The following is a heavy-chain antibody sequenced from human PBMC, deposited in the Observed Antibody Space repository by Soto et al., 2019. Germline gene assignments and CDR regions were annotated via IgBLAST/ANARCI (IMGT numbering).Heavy chain of an antibody. J-gene: IGHJ4*02. V-gene: IGHV3-15*01. CDR3: ATAHPRGPDY. CDR1: GFTFSNAW. Sequence: EVQLVESGGGLVKPGESLRLSCAASGFTFSNAWMNWVRQAPGTGLEWVGLIKSKTDGGTIDYTAPVKGRFIISRDDSRKTLYLQMNSLKTEDTAVYYCATAHPRGPDYWGQGTLVTVSS. CDR2: IKSKTDGGTI. D-gene: IGHD5-12*01.